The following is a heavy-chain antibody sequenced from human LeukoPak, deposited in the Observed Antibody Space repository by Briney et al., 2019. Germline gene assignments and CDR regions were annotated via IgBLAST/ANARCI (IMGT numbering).Heavy chain of an antibody. V-gene: IGHV3-33*06. D-gene: IGHD3-16*01. CDR3: AKRGTRATHGMDV. Sequence: GGSLRLSCAASGFTFSSYGIHWVRQAPGKGLEWVAIVWYDGKNKFYGDSVKGRFTISRDNSKNTVDLQMNSLRVEDTAVYYCAKRGTRATHGMDVWGQGTTVTVSS. CDR2: VWYDGKNK. J-gene: IGHJ6*02. CDR1: GFTFSSYG.